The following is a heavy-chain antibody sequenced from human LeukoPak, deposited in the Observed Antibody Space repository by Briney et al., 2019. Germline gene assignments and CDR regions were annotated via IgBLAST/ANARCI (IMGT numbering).Heavy chain of an antibody. CDR1: GGSISTYY. D-gene: IGHD1-26*01. CDR3: TRTDSASSIDY. CDR2: IYYSGST. Sequence: KASETLSLTCTVSGGSISTYYWSWIRQPPGKGLEWIGYIYYSGSTNYNPSLKSRVTISVDTSKNQFSLRLSSVPAADTAVYYCTRTDSASSIDYWGQGTLVTVSS. J-gene: IGHJ4*02. V-gene: IGHV4-59*12.